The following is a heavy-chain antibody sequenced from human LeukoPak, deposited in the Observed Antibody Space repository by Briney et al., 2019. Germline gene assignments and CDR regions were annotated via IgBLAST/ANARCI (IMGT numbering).Heavy chain of an antibody. J-gene: IGHJ4*02. D-gene: IGHD2-2*01. V-gene: IGHV3-30-3*01. Sequence: GGSLRLSCAASGFXFSSYPIHWVRQAPGKGLEWVALISYDGSNKYYAHSVKGRFTISRDNSKNTLYLQMNSLKTEDTAVYYCTRDLCSSTSCYAPFDYWGQGTLVTVSS. CDR1: GFXFSSYP. CDR3: TRDLCSSTSCYAPFDY. CDR2: ISYDGSNK.